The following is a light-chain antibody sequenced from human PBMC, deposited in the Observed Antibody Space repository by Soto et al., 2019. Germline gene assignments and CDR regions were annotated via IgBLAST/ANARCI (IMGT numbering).Light chain of an antibody. CDR3: QQLNSYPLS. CDR2: GAH. J-gene: IGKJ4*01. Sequence: DIQLTQSPSLLSASVGDRVTITCRASQDISSYLAWYQQKKGRAPEILIHGAHSLHSGAPSRFSGSGSGTEFSLTISRLQPEDFSTYYCQQLNSYPLSFGGGTKVDIK. CDR1: QDISSY. V-gene: IGKV1-9*01.